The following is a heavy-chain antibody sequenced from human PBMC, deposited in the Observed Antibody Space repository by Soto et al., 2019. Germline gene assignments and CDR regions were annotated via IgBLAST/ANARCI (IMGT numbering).Heavy chain of an antibody. CDR2: INHSGST. V-gene: IGHV4-34*01. J-gene: IGHJ5*02. Sequence: PSETLSLTCAVYGGSFSGYYWSWIRQPPGKGLEWIGEINHSGSTNYNPSLKSRVTISVDTSKNQFSLKLSSVTAADTAVYYCARGLRRSFDPWGQGTLLTVSS. CDR1: GGSFSGYY. CDR3: ARGLRRSFDP.